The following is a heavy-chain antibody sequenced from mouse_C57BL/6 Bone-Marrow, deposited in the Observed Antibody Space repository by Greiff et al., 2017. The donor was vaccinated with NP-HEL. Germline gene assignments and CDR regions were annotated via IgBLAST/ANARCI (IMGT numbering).Heavy chain of an antibody. D-gene: IGHD2-2*01. Sequence: VQLQQPGAELVRPGSSVKLSCKASGYTFTSYWMDWVKQRPGQGLEWIGNIYPSDSETHYNQKFKDKATLTVDKSSSTAYMQLSSLTSEDSAVYYCARKGLPPYAMDYWGQGTSVTVSS. J-gene: IGHJ4*01. V-gene: IGHV1-61*01. CDR3: ARKGLPPYAMDY. CDR2: IYPSDSET. CDR1: GYTFTSYW.